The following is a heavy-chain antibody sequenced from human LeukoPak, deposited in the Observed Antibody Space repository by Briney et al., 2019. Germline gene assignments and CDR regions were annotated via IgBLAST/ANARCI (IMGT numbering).Heavy chain of an antibody. CDR1: GGSISSYY. V-gene: IGHV4-59*01. Sequence: SETLSLTCTVSGGSISSYYWSWIRQPPGKGLEWIGYIYYSGSTNYNPSLKSRVTISVDTSKNQFSLKLSSVTAADTAVYYCARDRPGAGFGYWGQGTLVTVS. CDR2: IYYSGST. CDR3: ARDRPGAGFGY. D-gene: IGHD1-26*01. J-gene: IGHJ4*02.